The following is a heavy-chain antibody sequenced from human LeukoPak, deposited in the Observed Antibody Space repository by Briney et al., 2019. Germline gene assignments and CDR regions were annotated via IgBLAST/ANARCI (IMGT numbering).Heavy chain of an antibody. J-gene: IGHJ3*02. Sequence: PSETLSLTCTVSGGSISSSSYYWTWIRQPPGKGLEWIGEINQSGSTNYNPSLRSRVTISVDTSKNQFSLKLSSVTAADTAVYYCVRPPYCSSTNCYRAFDIWGQGTMVTVSS. CDR2: INQSGST. CDR1: GGSISSSSYY. CDR3: VRPPYCSSTNCYRAFDI. D-gene: IGHD2-2*02. V-gene: IGHV4-39*07.